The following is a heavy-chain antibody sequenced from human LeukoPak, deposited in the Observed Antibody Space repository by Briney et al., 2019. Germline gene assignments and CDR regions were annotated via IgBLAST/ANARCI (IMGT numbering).Heavy chain of an antibody. Sequence: GGSLRLSCAASGFTFSSYAMTWVRQAPGKGLEWVSSISGSSSYIYYADSVKGRFTISRHNAKNSLYLQMNSLRAEDTAVYYCARVPAGVIGMKDAFDIWGQGTMVTVSS. CDR3: ARVPAGVIGMKDAFDI. D-gene: IGHD3-16*02. V-gene: IGHV3-21*01. J-gene: IGHJ3*02. CDR2: ISGSSSYI. CDR1: GFTFSSYA.